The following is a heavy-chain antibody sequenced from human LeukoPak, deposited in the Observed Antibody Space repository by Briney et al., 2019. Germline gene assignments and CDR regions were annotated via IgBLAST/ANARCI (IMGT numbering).Heavy chain of an antibody. CDR1: NGSVGSNF. V-gene: IGHV4-4*07. D-gene: IGHD5-12*01. CDR2: IHTSGTT. J-gene: IGHJ4*02. CDR3: AREETTRSLRAFDC. Sequence: SETLSLTCTVSNGSVGSNFWTYMRRPAGQGLEWIGRIHTSGTTNYNPSLKSRVTMSVDTSKNQFSLELSSVTAADTAVYYCAREETTRSLRAFDCWGQGTLVTVSS.